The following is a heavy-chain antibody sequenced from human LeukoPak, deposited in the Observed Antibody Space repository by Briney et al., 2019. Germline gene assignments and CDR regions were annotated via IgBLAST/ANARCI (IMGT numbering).Heavy chain of an antibody. CDR3: ATPWAGMAASDF. CDR1: GFAFSDYA. J-gene: IGHJ4*02. V-gene: IGHV3-23*01. D-gene: IGHD2-15*01. Sequence: GGSLRLSCAASGFAFSDYAIIWVRQAPGKGLEWVSIISGSGDKTDYADSVKGRFTISRDNSKNMVYLQMSSLRAEDTAVHYCATPWAGMAASDFWGQGSLVTVSS. CDR2: ISGSGDKT.